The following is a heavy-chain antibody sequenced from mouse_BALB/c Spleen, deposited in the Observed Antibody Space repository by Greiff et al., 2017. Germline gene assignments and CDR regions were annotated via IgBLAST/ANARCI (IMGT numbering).Heavy chain of an antibody. Sequence: EVKLVESGPGLVKPSQSLSLTCSVTGYSITSGYYWNWIRQFPGNKLEWMGYISYDGSNNYNPSLKNRISITRDTSKNQFFLKLNSVTTEDTATYYCAREEGYYGTFAYWGQGTLVTVSA. D-gene: IGHD2-1*01. CDR1: GYSITSGYY. CDR3: AREEGYYGTFAY. J-gene: IGHJ3*01. V-gene: IGHV3-6*02. CDR2: ISYDGSN.